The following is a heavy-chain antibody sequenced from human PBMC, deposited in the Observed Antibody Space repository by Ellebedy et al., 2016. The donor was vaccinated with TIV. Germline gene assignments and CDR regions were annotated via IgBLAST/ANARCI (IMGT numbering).Heavy chain of an antibody. D-gene: IGHD3-16*01. CDR3: ARDRVPGGAYYYYGMDV. CDR2: IIPIFGTA. Sequence: SVKVSCXASGGTFSSYAISWVRQAPGQGLEWMGGIIPIFGTANYAQKFQGRVTITADESTSTAYMELSSLRSEDTAVYYCARDRVPGGAYYYYGMDVWGQGTTVTVSS. V-gene: IGHV1-69*13. J-gene: IGHJ6*02. CDR1: GGTFSSYA.